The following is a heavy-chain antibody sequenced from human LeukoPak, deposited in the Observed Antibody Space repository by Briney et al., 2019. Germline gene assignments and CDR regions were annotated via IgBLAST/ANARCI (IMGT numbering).Heavy chain of an antibody. J-gene: IGHJ5*02. CDR1: GGSISTSNYY. CDR2: INHSGST. CDR3: ARGLSQGDYLPAPSFDP. V-gene: IGHV4-39*07. Sequence: SETLSLTCTVSGGSISTSNYYWGWIRQPPGKGLEWIGEINHSGSTNYNPSLKSRVTISVDTSKNQFSLKLSSVTAADTAVYYCARGLSQGDYLPAPSFDPWGQGTLVTVSS. D-gene: IGHD4-17*01.